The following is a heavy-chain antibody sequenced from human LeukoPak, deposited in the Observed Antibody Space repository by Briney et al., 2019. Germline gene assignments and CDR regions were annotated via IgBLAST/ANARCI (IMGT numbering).Heavy chain of an antibody. CDR1: GYTFTGYY. V-gene: IGHV1-2*02. CDR2: INPNSGGT. Sequence: ASVKVSCKASGYTFTGYYMHWVRQAPGQGLEWMGWINPNSGGTNYAQKFQGRVTMTRDTSISTAYMELSRLRSDDTAVYYCARGRITMVRGVSRRERIDYWGQGTLVTVSS. J-gene: IGHJ4*02. CDR3: ARGRITMVRGVSRRERIDY. D-gene: IGHD3-10*01.